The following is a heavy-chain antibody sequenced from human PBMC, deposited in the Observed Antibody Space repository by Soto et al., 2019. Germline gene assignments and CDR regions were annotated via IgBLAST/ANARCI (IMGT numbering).Heavy chain of an antibody. J-gene: IGHJ4*02. Sequence: SETLSLTCTVSGGSISSGGYYWSWIRQHPGKGLEWIGYIYYSGSTYYNPSLKSRVTISVDTSKNQLSLKLSSVTAADTAVYYCASLRRAGGYSYGYGYWGQGTLVTVSS. CDR1: GGSISSGGYY. V-gene: IGHV4-31*03. CDR3: ASLRRAGGYSYGYGY. D-gene: IGHD5-18*01. CDR2: IYYSGST.